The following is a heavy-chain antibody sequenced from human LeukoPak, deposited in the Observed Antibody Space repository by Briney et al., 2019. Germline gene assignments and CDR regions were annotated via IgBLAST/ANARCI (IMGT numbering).Heavy chain of an antibody. CDR2: ISYDGTNE. CDR3: ARDPSGSSSWVRFDY. Sequence: GGSLRLSCTASGFKFNTYAMHWVRQAPGKGLEWVAVISYDGTNEDYADSVKGRFTISRDNSKNTLYLQMNSLRVEDTAVYYCARDPSGSSSWVRFDYWGQGTLVTVSS. V-gene: IGHV3-30-3*01. J-gene: IGHJ4*02. D-gene: IGHD6-13*01. CDR1: GFKFNTYA.